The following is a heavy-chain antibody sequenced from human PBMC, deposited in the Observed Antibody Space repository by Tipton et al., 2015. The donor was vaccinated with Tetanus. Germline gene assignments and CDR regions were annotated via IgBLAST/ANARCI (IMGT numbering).Heavy chain of an antibody. Sequence: TLSLTCTISGGSITTFYWSWIRQPPGKGLEWIGHIYYSGSTNYNPSLKSRVTISVDTSKNQFSLKLSSVTAADTAVYYCARDRDYYGSGSRGMDVWGQGTRVTVSS. CDR1: GGSITTFY. CDR2: IYYSGST. CDR3: ARDRDYYGSGSRGMDV. D-gene: IGHD3-10*01. J-gene: IGHJ6*02. V-gene: IGHV4-59*01.